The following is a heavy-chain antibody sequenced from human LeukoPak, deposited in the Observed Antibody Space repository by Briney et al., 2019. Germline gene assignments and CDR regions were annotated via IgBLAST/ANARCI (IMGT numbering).Heavy chain of an antibody. CDR3: ARRHSSGWLGDWFDP. V-gene: IGHV3-7*01. CDR1: GFTFRTYW. J-gene: IGHJ5*02. CDR2: IKQDGSEK. Sequence: GGSLRLSCAASGFTFRTYWMSWVRQAPGKGLGWVANIKQDGSEKYYVDSVKGRFTISRDNAKNSLYLQMNSLRAEDTAVYYCARRHSSGWLGDWFDPWGQGTLVTVSS. D-gene: IGHD6-19*01.